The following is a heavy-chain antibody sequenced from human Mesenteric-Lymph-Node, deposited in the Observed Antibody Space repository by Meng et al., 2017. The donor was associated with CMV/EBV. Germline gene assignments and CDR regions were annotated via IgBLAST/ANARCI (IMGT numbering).Heavy chain of an antibody. CDR2: MSYDGSNK. D-gene: IGHD3-22*01. CDR1: KFTFNAYP. V-gene: IGHV3-30*04. J-gene: IGHJ4*02. CDR3: ARDSGYDSSGYSPSGY. Sequence: GESLKISCAASKFTFNAYPMHWVRQAPGKGLEWVAVMSYDGSNKVHADAVKGRFTISRDNARNTLYLQMNSLRPEDTAVYYCARDSGYDSSGYSPSGYWGQGTLVTVSS.